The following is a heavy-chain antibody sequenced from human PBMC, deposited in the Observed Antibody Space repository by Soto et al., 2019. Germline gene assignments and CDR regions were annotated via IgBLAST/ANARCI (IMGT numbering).Heavy chain of an antibody. V-gene: IGHV3-23*01. D-gene: IGHD3-16*02. CDR1: GFTFSSYA. CDR3: AKDDYIWGSYRQKGDDDAFDI. Sequence: GGSLRLSCAASGFTFSSYAMSWVRQAPGKGLEWVSAISGSGGSTYYADSVKGRFTISRDNSKNTLYLQMNSLRAEDTAVYYCAKDDYIWGSYRQKGDDDAFDIWGQGTMVTVSS. J-gene: IGHJ3*02. CDR2: ISGSGGST.